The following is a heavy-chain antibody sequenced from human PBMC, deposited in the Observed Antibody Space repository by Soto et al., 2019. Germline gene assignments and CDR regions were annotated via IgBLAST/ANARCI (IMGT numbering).Heavy chain of an antibody. V-gene: IGHV1-69*06. CDR3: ARAGPALSSSGSGSYYKRYYYGMDV. CDR1: GGTFSSYA. D-gene: IGHD3-10*01. CDR2: IIPIFGTA. J-gene: IGHJ6*02. Sequence: SVKVSCKASGGTFSSYAISWVRQAPGQGLEWMGGIIPIFGTANYAQKFQGRVTITADKSTSTAYMELSSLRSEDTAVYYCARAGPALSSSGSGSYYKRYYYGMDVWGQGTTVTVSS.